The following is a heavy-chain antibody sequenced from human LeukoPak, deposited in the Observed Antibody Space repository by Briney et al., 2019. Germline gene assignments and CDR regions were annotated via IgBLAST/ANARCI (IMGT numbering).Heavy chain of an antibody. V-gene: IGHV3-53*05. J-gene: IGHJ4*02. Sequence: GGSLRLSCAASGFTVSSNHMSWVRQAPGKGLEWVSVIYSGGGTYYADSVKGRFTISRDNSKNTVYLQMSSLRGEDTAVYYCARDGASRGAPDEYWGQGTLVTVSS. CDR2: IYSGGGT. D-gene: IGHD2-15*01. CDR1: GFTVSSNH. CDR3: ARDGASRGAPDEY.